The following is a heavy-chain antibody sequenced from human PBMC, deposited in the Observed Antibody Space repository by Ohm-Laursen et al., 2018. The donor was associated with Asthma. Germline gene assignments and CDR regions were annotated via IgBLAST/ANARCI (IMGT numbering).Heavy chain of an antibody. CDR3: AAWDARNY. D-gene: IGHD6-6*01. J-gene: IGHJ4*02. CDR2: ITTGSSTI. CDR1: GFTFSNYN. V-gene: IGHV3-48*01. Sequence: GSLRLSCAASGFTFSNYNMIWVRQAPGKGLDWVSSITTGSSTIYYADSVRGRFTVSTDKVTNSLYLKINSLRPEDTDVYYCAAWDARNYWGQGTLVTASS.